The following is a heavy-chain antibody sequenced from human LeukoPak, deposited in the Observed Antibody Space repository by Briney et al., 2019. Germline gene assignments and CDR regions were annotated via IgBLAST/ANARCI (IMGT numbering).Heavy chain of an antibody. CDR3: AFEERADY. CDR2: ISSSSSYI. V-gene: IGHV3-21*01. CDR1: GFTFSSYS. Sequence: SGGSLRLSCADTGFTFSSYSMNWVRQAPGKGLEWVSSISSSSSYIYYADSVKGRFTISRDNAKNSLYLQMNSLRAEDTAVYFCAFEERADYWGQGTLVTVSS. J-gene: IGHJ4*02. D-gene: IGHD1-26*01.